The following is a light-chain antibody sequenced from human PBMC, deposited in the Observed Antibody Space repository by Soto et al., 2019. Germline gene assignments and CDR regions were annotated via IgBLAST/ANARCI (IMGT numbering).Light chain of an antibody. CDR1: QSVGRNY. CDR2: GAS. CDR3: QEYATSTLT. Sequence: EIVLTQSPGTLSVSPGQRATLSCRASQSVGRNYLAWYQQKPGQTPRLLIHGASSRATGIPDRFSGSGSGTDFTLSVSKLEPEDFAVYYCQEYATSTLTFGGGTKVEIK. V-gene: IGKV3-20*01. J-gene: IGKJ4*01.